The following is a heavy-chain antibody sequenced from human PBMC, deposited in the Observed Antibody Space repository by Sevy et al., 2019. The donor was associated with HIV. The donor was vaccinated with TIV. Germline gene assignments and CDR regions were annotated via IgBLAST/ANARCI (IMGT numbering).Heavy chain of an antibody. V-gene: IGHV3-15*01. CDR1: GFTFSNAW. CDR2: IRSKAGGGTT. J-gene: IGHJ4*02. CDR3: TTDHGRDGIVVVSFEY. D-gene: IGHD2-15*01. Sequence: GGSLRLSCAASGFTFSNAWMSWVRQSPGKGLEWVGRIRSKAGGGTTDYATIVKGKFTISRDDSRDILYLQLNSLETEDTAVYYCTTDHGRDGIVVVSFEYWGQGTLVTVSS.